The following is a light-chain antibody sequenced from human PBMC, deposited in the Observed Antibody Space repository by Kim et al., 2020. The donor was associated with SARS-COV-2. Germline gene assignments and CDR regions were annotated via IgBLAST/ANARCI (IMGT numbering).Light chain of an antibody. CDR3: QVWDSSTDVV. CDR1: NIGSKN. CDR2: RDS. V-gene: IGLV3-9*01. Sequence: VALGQTARITCGGKNIGSKNVHWYQQKPGQAPVLVIYRDSNRPSGIPERFSGSNSGNTATLTISRAQAGDEADYYCQVWDSSTDVVFGGGTQLTVL. J-gene: IGLJ2*01.